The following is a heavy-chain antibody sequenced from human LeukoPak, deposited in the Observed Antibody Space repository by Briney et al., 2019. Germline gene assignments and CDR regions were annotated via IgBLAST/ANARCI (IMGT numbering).Heavy chain of an antibody. CDR2: ISYDGSIK. Sequence: TGRSLRLSCAASRFTFSSYGMHWVRQAPGKGLEWVAVISYDGSIKYYADSVKGRFTISGDNSKNTLYLQMNSLRTEDTAVYYCAKDPFDYSNYPHTAGFDYWGQGTLVTVSS. CDR1: RFTFSSYG. D-gene: IGHD4-11*01. CDR3: AKDPFDYSNYPHTAGFDY. J-gene: IGHJ4*02. V-gene: IGHV3-30*18.